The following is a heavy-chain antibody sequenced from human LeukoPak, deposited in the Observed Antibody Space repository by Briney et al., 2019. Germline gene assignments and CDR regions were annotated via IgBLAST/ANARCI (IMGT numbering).Heavy chain of an antibody. CDR3: AREHVGRGNWYFDL. CDR1: GFTFSSYG. V-gene: IGHV3-30*03. D-gene: IGHD3/OR15-3a*01. J-gene: IGHJ2*01. Sequence: PGRSLRLSCAASGFTFSSYGMHWVRQAPGKGLEWVAVISYDGSNKYYADSVKGRFTISRDNSKNTLYLQMNSLRAEDTAVYYCAREHVGRGNWYFDLWGRGTRVTVSS. CDR2: ISYDGSNK.